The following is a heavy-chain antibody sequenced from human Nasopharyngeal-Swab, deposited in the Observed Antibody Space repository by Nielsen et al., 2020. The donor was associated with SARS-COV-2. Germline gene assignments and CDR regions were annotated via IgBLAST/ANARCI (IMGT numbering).Heavy chain of an antibody. CDR1: GYTFTSYA. Sequence: ASVKVSCKASGYTFTSYAMHWVRQAPGQRFEWMGWINAGNGNTKYSQKFQGIVTITRDTSASTAYMELSSLRSEDTAVYYCARDGVRSVAFRSWFDPWGQGTLVTVSS. CDR2: INAGNGNT. CDR3: ARDGVRSVAFRSWFDP. V-gene: IGHV1-3*01. J-gene: IGHJ5*02. D-gene: IGHD3-10*01.